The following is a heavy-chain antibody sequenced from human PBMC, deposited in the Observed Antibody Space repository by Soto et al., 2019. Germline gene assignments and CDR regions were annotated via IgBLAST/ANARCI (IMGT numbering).Heavy chain of an antibody. CDR1: GFTFSDHY. J-gene: IGHJ4*02. CDR2: VKKKDNNYNT. V-gene: IGHV3-72*01. D-gene: IGHD1-26*01. CDR3: TRVRLGATTRYLDC. Sequence: EVQLVESGGVLLQPGGSLRLSCEASGFTFSDHYMDWVRQAPGKGLEWIARVKKKDNNYNTDYTASVKDRFTISRDDSPNSLFLQMNSLKAGITALYYWTRVRLGATTRYLDCWGRGTLVSVPS.